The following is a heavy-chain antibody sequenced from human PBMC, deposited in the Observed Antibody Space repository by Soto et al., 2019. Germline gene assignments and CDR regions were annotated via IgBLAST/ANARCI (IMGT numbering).Heavy chain of an antibody. CDR1: GYPFSNYA. CDR2: INAGNGNS. D-gene: IGHD2-2*01. CDR3: ATSTYCSSSTCYQWYCMDV. V-gene: IGHV1-3*05. Sequence: QVQLVQSGAEEKKPGASVKVSCKASGYPFSNYAMHWVRQAPGQGLEWMGWINAGNGNSKYSQKFQGRVTITRDTSANTAYMELDSLRSEDTAVYYCATSTYCSSSTCYQWYCMDVWGQGTTVTVSS. J-gene: IGHJ6*03.